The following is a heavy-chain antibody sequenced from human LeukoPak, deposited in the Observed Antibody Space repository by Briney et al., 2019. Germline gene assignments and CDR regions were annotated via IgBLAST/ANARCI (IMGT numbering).Heavy chain of an antibody. V-gene: IGHV3-64D*09. D-gene: IGHD6-6*01. CDR1: GFTFSAHA. J-gene: IGHJ4*02. CDR3: VKSGYSTSSDVDY. CDR2: INSNGDST. Sequence: PGGSLRLSCSLPGFTFSAHAMHWVHQPPGKGLEFLSSINSNGDSTYQADSVKGRFTISRDNSRSTLYLQMRSLRPEDTAVYYCVKSGYSTSSDVDYWGQGTLVTVSS.